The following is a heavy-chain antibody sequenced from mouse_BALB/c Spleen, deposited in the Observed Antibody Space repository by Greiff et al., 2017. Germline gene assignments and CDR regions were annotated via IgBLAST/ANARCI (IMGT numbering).Heavy chain of an antibody. J-gene: IGHJ3*01. V-gene: IGHV2-6-7*01. CDR1: GFSLTGYG. CDR3: AREVTYYGIKDWFAY. CDR2: IWGDGST. D-gene: IGHD1-1*01. Sequence: VMLVESGPGLVAPSQSLSITCTVSGFSLTGYGVNWVRQPPGKGLEWLGMIWGDGSTDYNSALKSRLSISKDNSKSQVFLKMNILQTDDTARYYYAREVTYYGIKDWFAYWGQGTLVTVSA.